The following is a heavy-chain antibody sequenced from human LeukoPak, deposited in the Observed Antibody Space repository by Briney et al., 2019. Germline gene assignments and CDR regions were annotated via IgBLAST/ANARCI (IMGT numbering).Heavy chain of an antibody. CDR3: AREMAHCSGGSCFRENWFDP. CDR1: GGSISSYY. J-gene: IGHJ5*02. V-gene: IGHV4-4*07. D-gene: IGHD2-15*01. Sequence: SETLSLTCTVSGGSISSYYWSWIRQPAGKGLEWIGRIYTSGSTNYNPSLKSRVTMSVDTSKNQFSLKLSSVTAADTAVYYCAREMAHCSGGSCFRENWFDPWGQGTLVTVSS. CDR2: IYTSGST.